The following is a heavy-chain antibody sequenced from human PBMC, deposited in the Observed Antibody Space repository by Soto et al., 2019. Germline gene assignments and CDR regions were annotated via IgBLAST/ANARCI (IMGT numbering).Heavy chain of an antibody. CDR3: ARAGCSSTSCYALGYYYYGMDV. Sequence: ASVKVSCKASGYTFTSYGISWVRQAPGQGLDWMGWISAYNGNTNYAQKLQGRVTMTTDTSTSTAYMELRSLRSDDTAVYYCARAGCSSTSCYALGYYYYGMDVWGQGTTVT. CDR2: ISAYNGNT. V-gene: IGHV1-18*01. D-gene: IGHD2-2*01. J-gene: IGHJ6*02. CDR1: GYTFTSYG.